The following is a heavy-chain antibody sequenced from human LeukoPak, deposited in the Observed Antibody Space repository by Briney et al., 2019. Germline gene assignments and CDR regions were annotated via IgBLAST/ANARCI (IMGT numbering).Heavy chain of an antibody. CDR2: TYHDGST. D-gene: IGHD5-18*01. Sequence: PSETLSLTCAVSGGSISSNNWWIWVRQSPEKGLEWIGETYHDGSTNYNPSLKSRVTISMDKSKNQLSLKLNFVTAADTAVYYCARDRGGYTYSHDYWGQGILVTVSS. J-gene: IGHJ4*02. V-gene: IGHV4-4*02. CDR3: ARDRGGYTYSHDY. CDR1: GGSISSNNW.